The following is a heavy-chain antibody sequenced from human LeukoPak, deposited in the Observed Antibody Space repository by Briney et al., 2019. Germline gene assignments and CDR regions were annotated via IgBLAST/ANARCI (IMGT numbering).Heavy chain of an antibody. J-gene: IGHJ4*02. CDR1: GFSFSSYA. CDR2: ISGSGGST. V-gene: IGHV3-23*01. D-gene: IGHD5-12*01. Sequence: GGSLRLSCAASGFSFSSYAMSWVRQAPGKGLEWVSSISGSGGSTYYADSVKGRFTISRDNSKNTLYLQMNSLRAEDTAVYYCAKGIVATPAAYFDYWGQGTLVTVSS. CDR3: AKGIVATPAAYFDY.